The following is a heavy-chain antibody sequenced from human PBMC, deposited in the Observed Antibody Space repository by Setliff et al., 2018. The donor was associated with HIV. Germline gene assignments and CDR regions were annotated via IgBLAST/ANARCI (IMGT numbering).Heavy chain of an antibody. J-gene: IGHJ4*02. CDR1: GFTFSSYA. Sequence: PGGSLRLSCAASGFTFSSYAMSWVRQAPGKELEWVSGISASGGSTYSADSVKGRFTISRDNSKNTLFLQINSLRAEDTAVYYCAKDHATVLTQLDYWGQGTLVTVSS. D-gene: IGHD2-8*01. V-gene: IGHV3-23*01. CDR2: ISASGGST. CDR3: AKDHATVLTQLDY.